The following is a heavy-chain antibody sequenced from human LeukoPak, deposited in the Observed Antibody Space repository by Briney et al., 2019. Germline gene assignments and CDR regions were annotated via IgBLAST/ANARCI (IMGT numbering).Heavy chain of an antibody. V-gene: IGHV3-30-3*01. J-gene: IGHJ4*02. Sequence: PGRSLRLSCAASGFTFSSYAMHWVRQAPGKGLEWVAVISYDGSNKYYADSVKGRFTISRDNSNNTLYLQMNSLRAEDTAVYYCARGAYYYDSSGYYWGQGTLVTVSS. D-gene: IGHD3-22*01. CDR1: GFTFSSYA. CDR2: ISYDGSNK. CDR3: ARGAYYYDSSGYY.